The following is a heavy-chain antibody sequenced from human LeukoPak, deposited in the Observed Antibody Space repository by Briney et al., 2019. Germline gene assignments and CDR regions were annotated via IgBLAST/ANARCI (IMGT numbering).Heavy chain of an antibody. CDR1: GYTFTAFY. J-gene: IGHJ3*02. CDR3: ARAYSSGWYYAFDI. Sequence: GASVKVSCKTSGYTFTAFYMHWVRQAPGQGLEWMGWINPNTGGTNYAQKFQGRVTMTRDTSISTAYMELSRLRSDDTAVYYCARAYSSGWYYAFDIWGQGTMVIVSS. CDR2: INPNTGGT. V-gene: IGHV1-2*02. D-gene: IGHD6-19*01.